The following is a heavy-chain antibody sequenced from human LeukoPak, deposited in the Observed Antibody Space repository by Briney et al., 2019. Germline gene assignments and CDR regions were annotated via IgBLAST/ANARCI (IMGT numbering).Heavy chain of an antibody. CDR3: ARVKGIQLWSEAFDI. V-gene: IGHV1-18*04. CDR2: ISAYNGNT. J-gene: IGHJ3*02. CDR1: GYTFTGYY. Sequence: ASVKVSCKASGYTFTGYYMHWVRQAPGQGLEWMGWISAYNGNTNYAQKLQGRVTMTTDTPTSTAYMELRSLRSDDTAVYYCARVKGIQLWSEAFDIWGQGTMVTVSS. D-gene: IGHD5-18*01.